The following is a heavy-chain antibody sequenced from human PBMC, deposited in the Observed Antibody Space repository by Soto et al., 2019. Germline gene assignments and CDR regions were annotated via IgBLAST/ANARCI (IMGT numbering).Heavy chain of an antibody. J-gene: IGHJ4*02. V-gene: IGHV3-30*01. CDR1: GFSFSSYA. D-gene: IGHD6-6*01. CDR3: VVDTRSEVY. Sequence: GGSLRLSCAASGFSFSSYALHWVRQAPGKGLEWVAITSSDGTIISYGDSVKGRFTISRDNSKNTLYLQLTSLRAEDTAVYYCVVDTRSEVYWGRGTLVTVSS. CDR2: TSSDGTII.